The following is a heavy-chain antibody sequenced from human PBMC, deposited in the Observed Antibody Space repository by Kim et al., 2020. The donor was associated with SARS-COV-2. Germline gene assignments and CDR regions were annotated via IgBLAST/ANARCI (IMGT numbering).Heavy chain of an antibody. CDR3: ARWDAVVMSLVY. Sequence: GESLKISCKGSGYSFTSYWIGWVRQMPGKGLEWMGIIYPGDSDTRYSTSFQSQVTISADKSISTAYLQRSSLKASDTAMYYCARWDAVVMSLVYWGRGPLLTVSS. CDR1: GYSFTSYW. D-gene: IGHD3-22*01. V-gene: IGHV5-51*01. CDR2: IYPGDSDT. J-gene: IGHJ4*02.